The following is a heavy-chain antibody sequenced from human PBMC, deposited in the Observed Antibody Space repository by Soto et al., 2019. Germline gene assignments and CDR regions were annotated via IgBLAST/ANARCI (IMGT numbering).Heavy chain of an antibody. J-gene: IGHJ4*02. CDR2: ISYDGSNK. Sequence: GGSLRLSCAASGFTFSSYAMHWVRQAPGKGLEWVAVISYDGSNKYYADSVKGRFTISRDNSKNTLYLQMNSLGAEDTAVYYCARADYYDSSGYYYLSNSFDYWGQGTLVTVSS. D-gene: IGHD3-22*01. CDR3: ARADYYDSSGYYYLSNSFDY. V-gene: IGHV3-30-3*01. CDR1: GFTFSSYA.